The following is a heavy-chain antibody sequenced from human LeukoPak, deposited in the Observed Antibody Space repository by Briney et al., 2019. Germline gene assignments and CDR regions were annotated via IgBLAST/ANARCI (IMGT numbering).Heavy chain of an antibody. CDR1: GYTFTSYD. D-gene: IGHD6-19*01. CDR2: INAGNGNT. Sequence: ASVKVSCKASGYTFTSYDINWVRQAPGQRLEWMGWINAGNGNTKYSQKFQGRVTITRDTSASTAYMELSSLRSEDTAVYYCARGGSGWYKDSVIDFDYWGQGTLVTVSS. J-gene: IGHJ4*02. V-gene: IGHV1-3*01. CDR3: ARGGSGWYKDSVIDFDY.